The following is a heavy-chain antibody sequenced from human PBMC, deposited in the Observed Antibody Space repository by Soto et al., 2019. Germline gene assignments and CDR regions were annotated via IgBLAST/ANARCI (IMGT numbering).Heavy chain of an antibody. D-gene: IGHD2-2*01. V-gene: IGHV3-21*01. CDR3: TIVPAANDAFDI. Sequence: GGSLRLSCAASGFTFSSYSIKWVRQAPGKGLEWVSSISSSGSYIYYADSVKGRFTISRDNAKNSLYLQMNSLRAEDTAVYYCTIVPAANDAFDIWGQGTMVTVSS. CDR1: GFTFSSYS. J-gene: IGHJ3*02. CDR2: ISSSGSYI.